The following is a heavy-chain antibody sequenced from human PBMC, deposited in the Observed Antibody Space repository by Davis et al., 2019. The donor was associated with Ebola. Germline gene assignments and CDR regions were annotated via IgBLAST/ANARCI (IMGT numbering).Heavy chain of an antibody. J-gene: IGHJ4*02. Sequence: AASVKVSCKASGYTFISYYFHWVRQAPGQGLEWMGIVNPSGGGTTYAQNFQGRVTMTRDTSTSTVYMDLNSLTSEDTAVYYCARDSRGYYYFDYWGQGTLVTVSS. CDR2: VNPSGGGT. CDR3: ARDSRGYYYFDY. D-gene: IGHD3-22*01. V-gene: IGHV1-46*01. CDR1: GYTFISYY.